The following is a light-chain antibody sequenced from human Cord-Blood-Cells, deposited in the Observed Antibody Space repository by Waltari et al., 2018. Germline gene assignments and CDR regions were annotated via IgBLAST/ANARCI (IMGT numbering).Light chain of an antibody. Sequence: DIVMTQSPLSLPVTPGEPASIYFRSSQSLLHSNGYNYLDWYLQKPGQLPQLLIYLGSNRASGVPDRFSGSGSGTDFTLKISRVEAEDVGVYYCMQALQTPYSFGQWTKLEIK. V-gene: IGKV2-28*01. CDR1: QSLLHSNGYNY. CDR2: LGS. J-gene: IGKJ2*03. CDR3: MQALQTPYS.